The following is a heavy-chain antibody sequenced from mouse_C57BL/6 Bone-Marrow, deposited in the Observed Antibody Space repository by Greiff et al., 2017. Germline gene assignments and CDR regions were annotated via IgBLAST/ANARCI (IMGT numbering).Heavy chain of an antibody. CDR1: GFTFTDYG. CDR3: ARGSKGGFAY. V-gene: IGHV5-17*01. Sequence: EVMLVESGGGLVKPGGSLKLPCAASGFTFTDYGMHWVRQAPEKGLEWVAYISSGSSTIYYADTVKGRFIISSDNAKNTLFLQMTCLRSEDTAMYDCARGSKGGFAYWGQGTLVIVSA. CDR2: ISSGSSTI. J-gene: IGHJ3*01.